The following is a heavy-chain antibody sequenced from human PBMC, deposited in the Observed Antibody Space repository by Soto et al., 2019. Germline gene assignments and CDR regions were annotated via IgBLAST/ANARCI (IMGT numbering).Heavy chain of an antibody. J-gene: IGHJ5*02. CDR3: ARSAGVVQDSEDTWFDP. V-gene: IGHV4-59*08. D-gene: IGHD3-3*01. Sequence: ASPPLSLTSTVSGGYIIDYYWSWIRQAPGKKLERIGYIYYSGNTNYNPSLTSRVTISVDTSKNQFSLKLSSVTAADTAVYYCARSAGVVQDSEDTWFDPWGQGTLVTVSS. CDR2: IYYSGNT. CDR1: GGYIIDYY.